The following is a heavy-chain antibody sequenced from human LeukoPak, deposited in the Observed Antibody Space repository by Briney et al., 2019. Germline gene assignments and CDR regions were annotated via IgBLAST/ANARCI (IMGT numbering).Heavy chain of an antibody. Sequence: GGSLRLSCAASGFTFSNYEMNWVRQAPGKGLEWVSYISSSGSYIHYADSVKGRFTISSDNAKNSLYLQMNSLRAEDTAVYYCARGPRDPTEYCSGGRCAPTYDVWGQGILVTVSS. CDR3: ARGPRDPTEYCSGGRCAPTYDV. CDR2: ISSSGSYI. CDR1: GFTFSNYE. J-gene: IGHJ4*02. V-gene: IGHV3-48*03. D-gene: IGHD2-15*01.